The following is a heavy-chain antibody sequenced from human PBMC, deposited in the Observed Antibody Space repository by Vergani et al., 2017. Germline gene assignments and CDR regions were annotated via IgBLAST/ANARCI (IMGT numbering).Heavy chain of an antibody. D-gene: IGHD2-2*01. Sequence: QLQLQESGPGLVKPSGTLSLTCTVSGGSISRSTHYWGWIRQPPGKGLEWIGSIYYSGKTYYNPSLKSRVTISVDTSKNHFSLKLSSVTASDTAVYYCAGREGNAWQFDFWGQGALVTVSS. CDR2: IYYSGKT. V-gene: IGHV4-39*02. J-gene: IGHJ4*02. CDR1: GGSISRSTHY. CDR3: AGREGNAWQFDF.